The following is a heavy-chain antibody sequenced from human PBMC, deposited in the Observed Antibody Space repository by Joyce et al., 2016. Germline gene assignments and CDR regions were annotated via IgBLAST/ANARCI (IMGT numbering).Heavy chain of an antibody. CDR3: ASGRRHYDILTGWANWFDP. Sequence: QLQLQESGPGLVKPSETLSLTCIVSGGSISHTTYFWGWIRQPPGKGLEWIVGIFYGVTTYYNPSLKRRVTISVDSSENQFSLKLSSVTAADAAVYYCASGRRHYDILTGWANWFDPWGQGTLVTVSS. CDR2: IFYGVTT. CDR1: GGSISHTTYF. J-gene: IGHJ5*02. V-gene: IGHV4-39*07. D-gene: IGHD3-9*01.